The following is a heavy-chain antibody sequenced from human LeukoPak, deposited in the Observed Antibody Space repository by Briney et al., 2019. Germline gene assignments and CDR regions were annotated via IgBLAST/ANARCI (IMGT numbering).Heavy chain of an antibody. V-gene: IGHV3-48*01. D-gene: IGHD2-15*01. CDR1: GFTFNSYS. CDR2: ISSSSGTI. Sequence: GGSLRLSCAASGFTFNSYSMNWVRQAPGKGLEWVSYISSSSGTIYYADSVEGRFTISRDNAKNSLYLQMNNLRAEDTAVYYCARVVLLPSGAENFQHWGQGTLVTVSS. CDR3: ARVVLLPSGAENFQH. J-gene: IGHJ1*01.